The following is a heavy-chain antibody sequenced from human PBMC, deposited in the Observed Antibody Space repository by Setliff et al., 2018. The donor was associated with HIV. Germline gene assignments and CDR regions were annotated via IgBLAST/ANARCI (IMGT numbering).Heavy chain of an antibody. J-gene: IGHJ4*02. CDR2: INHIGIT. D-gene: IGHD6-25*01. CDR3: ARGSGWPYYFDY. Sequence: SETLSLTCTVSGGSISTHYWNWIRQPPGKGLEWIGEINHIGITEDNPSLKSRVTISVDTSKNQFSLKLTSVTAADTAVYYCARGSGWPYYFDYWGQGALVTVSS. V-gene: IGHV4-34*01. CDR1: GGSISTHY.